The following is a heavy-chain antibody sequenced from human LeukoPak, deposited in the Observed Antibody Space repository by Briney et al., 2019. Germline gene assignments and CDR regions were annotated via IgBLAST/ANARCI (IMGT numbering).Heavy chain of an antibody. CDR1: GFTFSSYS. CDR3: FRGAMATGDYYYGMDV. D-gene: IGHD5-24*01. V-gene: IGHV3-21*01. CDR2: ISSSSSYI. J-gene: IGHJ6*02. Sequence: PGGSLRLSCAASGFTFSSYSMNWVRQAPGKGLEWVSSISSSSSYIYYADSVKGRFTISRDNAKNSLYLQMNSLRAEDTAVYYCFRGAMATGDYYYGMDVWGQGTTVTVSS.